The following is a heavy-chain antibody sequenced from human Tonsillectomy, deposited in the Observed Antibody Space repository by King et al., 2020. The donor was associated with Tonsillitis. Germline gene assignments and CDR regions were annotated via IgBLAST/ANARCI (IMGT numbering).Heavy chain of an antibody. D-gene: IGHD4-17*01. V-gene: IGHV3-33*05. CDR1: GFTFSSYG. CDR2: ISYDGSNK. CDR3: TRDHDDYIFDY. Sequence: VQLVESGGGVVQPGRSLRLSCAASGFTFSSYGMHWVRQAPGKGLEWVAVISYDGSNKYYADSVKGRFTISRDNSKNTLYLQMNSLRAEDTAVYYCTRDHDDYIFDYWGQGKLVTVSS. J-gene: IGHJ4*02.